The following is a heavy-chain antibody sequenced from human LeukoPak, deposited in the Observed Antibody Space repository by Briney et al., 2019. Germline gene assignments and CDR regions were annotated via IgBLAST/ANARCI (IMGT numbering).Heavy chain of an antibody. CDR2: ISYDGSTK. CDR1: GFTFSSYA. Sequence: PGGSLRLSCAASGFTFSSYAMHWVRQAPGKGLEWVAIISYDGSTKYFADSVKGRFTISRDNSKNTLYLQMNSLRAEDTAVYYCAKDLELLWFGELSPFDYWGQGTLVTVSS. D-gene: IGHD3-10*01. V-gene: IGHV3-30*18. J-gene: IGHJ4*02. CDR3: AKDLELLWFGELSPFDY.